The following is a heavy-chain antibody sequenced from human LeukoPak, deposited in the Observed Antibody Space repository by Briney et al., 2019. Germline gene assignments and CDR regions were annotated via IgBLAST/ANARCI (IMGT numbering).Heavy chain of an antibody. CDR2: IYTSGST. Sequence: SQTLSLTCTVSGGSIGSGSYYWSWIRQPAGKGLEWIGRIYTSGSTNYNPSLKSRVTISVDTSKNQFSLKLGSVTAADTAVYYCARALGVVIPSDAFDIWGQGTMVTVSS. V-gene: IGHV4-61*02. CDR3: ARALGVVIPSDAFDI. D-gene: IGHD3-3*01. CDR1: GGSIGSGSYY. J-gene: IGHJ3*02.